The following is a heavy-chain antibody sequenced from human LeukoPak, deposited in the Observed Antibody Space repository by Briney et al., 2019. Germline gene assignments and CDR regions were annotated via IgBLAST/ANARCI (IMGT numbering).Heavy chain of an antibody. V-gene: IGHV3-15*07. CDR3: TTGIDYGGGY. Sequence: GESLRFSCVASGFTFTNAWMNWVRQAPGKGLEWVGRIKTKSDGGPTDYAAFVEGRFTISRDDSKNTLYLQMNSLKTEDTAVYYCTTGIDYGGGYWGQGTLVTVSS. J-gene: IGHJ4*02. D-gene: IGHD4/OR15-4a*01. CDR1: GFTFTNAW. CDR2: IKTKSDGGPT.